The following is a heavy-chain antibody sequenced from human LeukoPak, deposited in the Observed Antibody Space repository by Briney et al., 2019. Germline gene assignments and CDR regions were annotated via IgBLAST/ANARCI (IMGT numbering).Heavy chain of an antibody. J-gene: IGHJ2*01. CDR3: ARQPGMTAKSWYFDL. CDR2: IHPGDSHT. D-gene: IGHD2-2*01. CDR1: GYSFTNYW. Sequence: NPGESLKISCKASGYSFTNYWIGWVRQMPGKGLEWMGIIHPGDSHTWYSPSFQGQVTISADKSISMAYLQWSSLKASDTAMYFCARQPGMTAKSWYFDLWGRGTLVTVSS. V-gene: IGHV5-51*01.